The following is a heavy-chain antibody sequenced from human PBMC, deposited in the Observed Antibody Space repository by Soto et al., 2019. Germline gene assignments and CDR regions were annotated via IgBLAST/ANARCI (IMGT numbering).Heavy chain of an antibody. CDR2: INHSGST. Sequence: SETLSLTCAVYGGSFSGYYWSWIRQPPGKGLEWIGEINHSGSTNYNPSLKSRVTISVDTSKNQFSLKLSSVTAADTAVYYCARGPDSGYDYYYYGMDVWGQGTTVTVSS. D-gene: IGHD5-12*01. CDR1: GGSFSGYY. V-gene: IGHV4-34*01. J-gene: IGHJ6*02. CDR3: ARGPDSGYDYYYYGMDV.